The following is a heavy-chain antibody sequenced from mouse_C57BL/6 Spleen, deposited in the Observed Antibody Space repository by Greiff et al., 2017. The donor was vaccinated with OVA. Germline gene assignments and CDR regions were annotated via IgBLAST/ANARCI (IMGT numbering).Heavy chain of an antibody. CDR2: IDPSDSYT. V-gene: IGHV1-50*01. Sequence: VQLQQPGAELVKPGASVKLSCKASGYTFTSYWMQWVKQRPGQGLEWIGEIDPSDSYTNYNQKFKGKATLTVDTSSSTAYMQLSSLTSEDSVVYYCARKARGLWYFDVWGTGTTVTVSS. CDR1: GYTFTSYW. CDR3: ARKARGLWYFDV. J-gene: IGHJ1*03.